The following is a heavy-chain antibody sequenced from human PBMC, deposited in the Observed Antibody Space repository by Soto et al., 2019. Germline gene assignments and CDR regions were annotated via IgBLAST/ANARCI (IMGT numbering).Heavy chain of an antibody. CDR1: GGTFSSYA. J-gene: IGHJ6*02. CDR2: IIPIFGTA. V-gene: IGHV1-69*13. Sequence: ASVKVSCKASGGTFSSYAISWVRQAPGQGLEWMGGIIPIFGTANYAQKFQGRVTITADESTSTAYMELSSLRSEDTAVYYCARDKPHIVVVTATYLGYRMDVWGQGTTVTVSS. CDR3: ARDKPHIVVVTATYLGYRMDV. D-gene: IGHD2-21*02.